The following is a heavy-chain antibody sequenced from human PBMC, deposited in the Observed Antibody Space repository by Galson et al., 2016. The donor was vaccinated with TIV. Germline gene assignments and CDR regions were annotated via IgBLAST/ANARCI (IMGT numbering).Heavy chain of an antibody. Sequence: SVKVSCKASGFTFVGYYLYWVRQAPGQGLEWMGWINPSGGAIYAQKLQDRVIMTRDTSITTAYMEMRSLRFDDTAVYYCAGGGGSQWGYYWGQGTLVTVSS. V-gene: IGHV1-2*02. D-gene: IGHD3-16*01. CDR2: INPSGGA. CDR3: AGGGGSQWGYY. CDR1: GFTFVGYY. J-gene: IGHJ4*02.